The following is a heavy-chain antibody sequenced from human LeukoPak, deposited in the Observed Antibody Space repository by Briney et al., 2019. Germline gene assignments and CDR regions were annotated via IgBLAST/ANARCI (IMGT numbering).Heavy chain of an antibody. CDR3: ARVSPQANSGDY. D-gene: IGHD3-10*01. CDR2: IKQDGSEE. V-gene: IGHV3-7*01. Sequence: GGSLRLSCAASGFTFSSYWMSWVRQAPGKGLEWVANIKQDGSEEYYVDSVKGRFTISRDSAKNSLYLQMNSLRAEDTAVYYCARVSPQANSGDYWGQGTLVTVSS. CDR1: GFTFSSYW. J-gene: IGHJ4*02.